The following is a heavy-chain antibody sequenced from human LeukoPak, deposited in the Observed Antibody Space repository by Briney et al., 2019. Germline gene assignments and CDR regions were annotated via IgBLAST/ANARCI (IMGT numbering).Heavy chain of an antibody. V-gene: IGHV3-53*01. CDR1: GFTFSSYE. CDR2: IYSSVT. CDR3: AKSNGYGLIDI. D-gene: IGHD3-10*01. Sequence: GGSLRLSCAASGFTFSSYEMNWVRQAPGKGLEWVSFIYSSVTHYSDSVKGRFTISRDNSRNTLFLQMNSLRAEDTAVYYCAKSNGYGLIDIWGQGTMVTVSS. J-gene: IGHJ3*02.